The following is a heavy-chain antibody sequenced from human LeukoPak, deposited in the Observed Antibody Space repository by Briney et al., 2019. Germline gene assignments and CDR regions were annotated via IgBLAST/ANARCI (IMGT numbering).Heavy chain of an antibody. CDR1: GGSISSGGYY. D-gene: IGHD3-22*01. V-gene: IGHV4-31*03. CDR3: ARVGYDSSGSYYFDY. J-gene: IGHJ4*02. Sequence: PSQTLSLTCTVSGGSISSGGYYWSWIRQHPGKGLEWIGYIYYSGSTYYNPSLKNRVTISVDTSKNQFSLKLSSVTAADTAVYYCARVGYDSSGSYYFDYWGQGTLVTVSS. CDR2: IYYSGST.